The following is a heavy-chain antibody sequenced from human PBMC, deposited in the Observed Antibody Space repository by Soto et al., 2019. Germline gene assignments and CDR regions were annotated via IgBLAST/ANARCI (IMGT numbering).Heavy chain of an antibody. J-gene: IGHJ6*02. V-gene: IGHV3-33*01. Sequence: QVQLVESGGGVVQPGRSLRLSCAASGFTFSSYGMHWVRQAPGKGLEWVAVIWYDGSNKYYADSVKGRFTISRDNSKNTLYLQMNSLRAEDTAVYYCARGRRGYLRGMDVWGQGTTVTVSS. CDR1: GFTFSSYG. CDR3: ARGRRGYLRGMDV. CDR2: IWYDGSNK. D-gene: IGHD5-18*01.